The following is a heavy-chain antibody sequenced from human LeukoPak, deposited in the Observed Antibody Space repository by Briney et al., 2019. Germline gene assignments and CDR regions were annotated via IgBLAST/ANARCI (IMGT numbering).Heavy chain of an antibody. CDR1: GFPFRGYG. J-gene: IGHJ4*02. D-gene: IGHD3-10*01. Sequence: SGGSLRLSCATSGFPFRGYGMHWVRQAPGKGLEWMAIISSDGSDKYYADSVKGRFTISRDDSKNTLSLQMSSLRAEDTAVYYCVKGNYGSGRPLLDYWGQGTLVTVSS. CDR3: VKGNYGSGRPLLDY. CDR2: ISSDGSDK. V-gene: IGHV3-30*18.